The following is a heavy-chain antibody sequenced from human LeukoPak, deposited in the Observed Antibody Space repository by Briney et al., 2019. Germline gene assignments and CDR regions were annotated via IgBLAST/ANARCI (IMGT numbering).Heavy chain of an antibody. D-gene: IGHD3-22*01. J-gene: IGHJ3*01. CDR3: ATSSLGYYDSSGYSNDAFDF. CDR1: GYTFTSYG. CDR2: ISAYNGNT. Sequence: GASVTVSCKASGYTFTSYGISWVRQAPGQGLEWMGWISAYNGNTNYAQKLQGRVTMTTGTSTSTAYMELRSLRSDDTAVYYCATSSLGYYDSSGYSNDAFDFWGQGTMVTVSS. V-gene: IGHV1-18*01.